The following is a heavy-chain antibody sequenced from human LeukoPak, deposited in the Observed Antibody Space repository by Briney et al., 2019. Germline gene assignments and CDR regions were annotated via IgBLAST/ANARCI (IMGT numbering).Heavy chain of an antibody. CDR2: IIPIFGTA. D-gene: IGHD1-7*01. Sequence: SVKVSCKASGGTFSSYAISWVRQAPGQGLEWMGGIIPIFGTANYAQKFQGRVTTTADESTSTAYMELSSLRSEDTAVYYCARADAFGITGTTSYYYYGMDVWGQGTTVTVSS. J-gene: IGHJ6*02. V-gene: IGHV1-69*13. CDR1: GGTFSSYA. CDR3: ARADAFGITGTTSYYYYGMDV.